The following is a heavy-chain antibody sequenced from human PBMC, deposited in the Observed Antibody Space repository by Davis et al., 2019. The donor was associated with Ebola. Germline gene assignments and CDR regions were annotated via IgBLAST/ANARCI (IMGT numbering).Heavy chain of an antibody. CDR3: AKDPGEYDFWSGYRYYYYGMDV. J-gene: IGHJ6*02. Sequence: GGSLRLSCAASGFTFSSYGMHWVRQAPGKGLEWVAVISYDGSNKYYADSVKGRFTISRDNSKNTLYLQMNSLRAEDTAVYYCAKDPGEYDFWSGYRYYYYGMDVWGQGTMVTVSS. CDR2: ISYDGSNK. CDR1: GFTFSSYG. V-gene: IGHV3-30*18. D-gene: IGHD3-3*01.